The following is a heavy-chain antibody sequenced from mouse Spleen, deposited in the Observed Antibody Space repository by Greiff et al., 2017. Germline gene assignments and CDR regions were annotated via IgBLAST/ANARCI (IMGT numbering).Heavy chain of an antibody. CDR3: TRLTGTDY. D-gene: IGHD4-1*01. CDR1: GYTFTDYE. Sequence: VHLVESGAELVRPGASVTLSCKASGYTFTDYEMHWVKQTPVHGLEWIGAIDPETGGTAYNQKFKGKAILTADKSSSTAYMELRSLTSEDSAVYYCTRLTGTDYWGQGTTLTVSS. V-gene: IGHV1-15*01. J-gene: IGHJ2*01. CDR2: IDPETGGT.